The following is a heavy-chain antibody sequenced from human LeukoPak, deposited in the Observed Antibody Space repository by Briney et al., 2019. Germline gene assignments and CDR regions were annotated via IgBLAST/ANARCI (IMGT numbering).Heavy chain of an antibody. Sequence: GGSLRLSCAASGFTFSSYGMHWVRQAPGKGLEWVAHVASDGSFKWYADSVKGRFTISRDTSRNTIFLQMNSLGPDDTAKYYCARDTSWSPFYWGQGTLVTVSS. D-gene: IGHD6-13*01. CDR3: ARDTSWSPFY. CDR1: GFTFSSYG. V-gene: IGHV3-30*19. CDR2: VASDGSFK. J-gene: IGHJ4*02.